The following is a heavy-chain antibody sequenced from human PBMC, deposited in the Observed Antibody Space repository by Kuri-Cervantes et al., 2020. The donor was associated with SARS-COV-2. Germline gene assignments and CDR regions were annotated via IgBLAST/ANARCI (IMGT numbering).Heavy chain of an antibody. V-gene: IGHV1-69*05. CDR2: IIPIFGTA. CDR1: GGTFSSYA. J-gene: IGHJ4*02. CDR3: ATYSSSSWHFDY. D-gene: IGHD6-6*01. Sequence: SVKVSCKASGGTFSSYAISWVRQAPGQGLEWMGGIIPIFGTANYAQKFQGRVTITTDGSTSTAYMELSSLRSEDTAVYYCATYSSSSWHFDYWGQGTLVTVSS.